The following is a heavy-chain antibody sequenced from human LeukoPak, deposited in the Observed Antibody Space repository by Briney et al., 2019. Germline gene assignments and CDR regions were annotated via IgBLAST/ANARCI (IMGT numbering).Heavy chain of an antibody. V-gene: IGHV1-8*01. J-gene: IGHJ5*02. CDR3: ARASLLWFGELPNWFDP. Sequence: ASVKVSCKASGYTFTSYDINWVRQATGQGLEWMGWMNPNSGNTGYAQKFQGRVTMTRNTSISTAYMELRSLRSDDTAVYYCARASLLWFGELPNWFDPWGQGTLVTVSS. CDR2: MNPNSGNT. CDR1: GYTFTSYD. D-gene: IGHD3-10*01.